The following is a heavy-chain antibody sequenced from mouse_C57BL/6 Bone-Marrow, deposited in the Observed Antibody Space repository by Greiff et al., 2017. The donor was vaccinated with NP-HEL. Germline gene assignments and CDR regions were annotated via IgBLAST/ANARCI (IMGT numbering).Heavy chain of an antibody. V-gene: IGHV5-6*02. CDR1: GFTFSSYG. J-gene: IGHJ2*01. CDR3: ARRGGEDYFDY. CDR2: ISSGGSYT. Sequence: EVKLVESGGDLVKPGGSLKLSCAASGFTFSSYGMSWVRQTPDKMLEWVATISSGGSYTYYPDSVKGRFTISRDNAKNTLYLQMSSLKSEDTAMYYCARRGGEDYFDYWGQGTTLTVSS.